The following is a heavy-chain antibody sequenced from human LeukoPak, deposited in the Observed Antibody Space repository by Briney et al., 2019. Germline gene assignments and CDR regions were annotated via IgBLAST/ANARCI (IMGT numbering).Heavy chain of an antibody. D-gene: IGHD3-22*01. CDR1: GFTFSDYY. CDR2: ISSSGSTI. J-gene: IGHJ4*02. CDR3: ARGSVYDSSGYYYEADY. Sequence: GESLRLSCAASGFTFSDYYMSWIRQPPGKGREWVSYISSSGSTIYYTDSVKGRFTISRHNAKNSLYLQMNSLRAEDTAVYYCARGSVYDSSGYYYEADYWGEGTLVTVSS. V-gene: IGHV3-11*01.